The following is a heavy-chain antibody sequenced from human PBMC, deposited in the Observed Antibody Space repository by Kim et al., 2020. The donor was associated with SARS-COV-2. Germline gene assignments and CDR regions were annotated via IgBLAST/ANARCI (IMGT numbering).Heavy chain of an antibody. D-gene: IGHD3-22*01. Sequence: SETLSLTCTVSGGSISSYYWSWIRQPPGKGLEWIGYIYYSGSTNYNPSLKSRVTISVDTSKNQFSLKLSSVTAADTAVYYCARVLYSSGYYYYYYGMDVWGQGTTVTVSS. CDR2: IYYSGST. V-gene: IGHV4-59*01. CDR1: GGSISSYY. J-gene: IGHJ6*02. CDR3: ARVLYSSGYYYYYYGMDV.